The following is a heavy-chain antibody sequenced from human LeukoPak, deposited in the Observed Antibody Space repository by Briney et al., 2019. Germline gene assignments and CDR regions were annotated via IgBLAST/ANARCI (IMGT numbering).Heavy chain of an antibody. V-gene: IGHV1-8*01. Sequence: ASVKVSCKASGYTFTSYDINWVRQATGQGLEWMGWMNPNSGNTGYAQKFQGRVTMTRNTSISTAYMELSSLRSEDTAVYYCARDINGRGDTFDDGGQRTLVTVSS. CDR1: GYTFTSYD. D-gene: IGHD4-17*01. CDR3: ARDINGRGDTFDD. J-gene: IGHJ4*02. CDR2: MNPNSGNT.